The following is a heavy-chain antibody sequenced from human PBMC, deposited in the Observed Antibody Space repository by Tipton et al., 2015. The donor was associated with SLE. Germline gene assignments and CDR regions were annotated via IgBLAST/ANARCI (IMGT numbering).Heavy chain of an antibody. V-gene: IGHV4-39*07. CDR2: MHYLGTT. D-gene: IGHD7-27*01. CDR1: GVAITSSNDY. J-gene: IGHJ3*01. CDR3: AVLTGHDSFEV. Sequence: TLSLTCTVSGVAITSSNDYWGWIRQAPGKGLEWIGSMHYLGTTFHNPSLKSRVTISVDMFQSQFSLRLTSVTAADTAVYFCAVLTGHDSFEVWGQGTMVTVSS.